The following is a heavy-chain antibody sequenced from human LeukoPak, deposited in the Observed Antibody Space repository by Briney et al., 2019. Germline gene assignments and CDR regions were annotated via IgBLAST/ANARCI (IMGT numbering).Heavy chain of an antibody. Sequence: SETLSLTCTVSGGSISSYYWSWIRQPPGKGLEWIGYIYYSGSTNYNPSLKSRVTISVDTSKNQFSLKLRSVTAADTAVYYCARDIYGYSDYWGQGTLVTVSS. CDR3: ARDIYGYSDY. D-gene: IGHD5-18*01. CDR1: GGSISSYY. J-gene: IGHJ4*02. V-gene: IGHV4-59*01. CDR2: IYYSGST.